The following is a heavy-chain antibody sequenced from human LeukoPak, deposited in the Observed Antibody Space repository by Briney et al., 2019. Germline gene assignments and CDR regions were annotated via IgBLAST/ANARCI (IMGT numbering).Heavy chain of an antibody. Sequence: GGSLRLSCAASGFTFSSNEMNWVRQAPGRGLEWVSYISSSGSTIYYADSVKGRFTISRDNAKNSLYLQMNSLRAEDTAVYYCARVGVAGFDYWGQGTLVTVSS. D-gene: IGHD6-19*01. V-gene: IGHV3-48*03. J-gene: IGHJ4*02. CDR3: ARVGVAGFDY. CDR1: GFTFSSNE. CDR2: ISSSGSTI.